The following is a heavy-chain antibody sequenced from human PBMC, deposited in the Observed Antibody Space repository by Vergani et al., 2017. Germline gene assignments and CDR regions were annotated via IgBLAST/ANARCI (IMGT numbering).Heavy chain of an antibody. CDR2: IYFNGNT. J-gene: IGHJ5*02. V-gene: IGHV4-30-4*08. CDR1: GGSVSSGEYY. CDR3: ARVGLDWDEVS. Sequence: QVQLQESGPGLVKPSQTLSLICTVSGGSVSSGEYYWNWIRQPPGKGLEWIGYIYFNGNTYYNPSPKNRVTISSDTFKNHFSLKLISVTAADTAIYYCARVGLDWDEVSWGQGALVSVSP. D-gene: IGHD1-1*01.